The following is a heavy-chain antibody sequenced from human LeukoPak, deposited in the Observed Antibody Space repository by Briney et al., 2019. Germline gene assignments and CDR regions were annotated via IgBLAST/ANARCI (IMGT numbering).Heavy chain of an antibody. J-gene: IGHJ3*02. Sequence: GRSLRLSCAASGFTFSSYGMHWVRQAPGKGLEWVAVIWYDGSNKYYADSVKGRFTISRDNSKNTLYLQMNSLRAEDTAVYYCARDPWGEQQLADAFDIWGQGTMVTVSS. V-gene: IGHV3-33*01. CDR1: GFTFSSYG. CDR2: IWYDGSNK. D-gene: IGHD6-13*01. CDR3: ARDPWGEQQLADAFDI.